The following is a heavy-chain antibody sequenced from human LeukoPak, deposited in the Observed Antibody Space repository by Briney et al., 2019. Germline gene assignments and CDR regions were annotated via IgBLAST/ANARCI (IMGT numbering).Heavy chain of an antibody. J-gene: IGHJ4*02. CDR2: ISSSSSYI. V-gene: IGHV3-21*01. CDR3: ARDPDSSSWYLGPGRSDY. CDR1: GFTFSSYV. D-gene: IGHD6-13*01. Sequence: PGGSLRLSCAASGFTFSSYVMNWDRQAPGKGLEWVSSISSSSSYIYYADSVKGRFTISRDNAKNSLYLQMNSLRAEDTAVYYCARDPDSSSWYLGPGRSDYWGQGTLVTVSS.